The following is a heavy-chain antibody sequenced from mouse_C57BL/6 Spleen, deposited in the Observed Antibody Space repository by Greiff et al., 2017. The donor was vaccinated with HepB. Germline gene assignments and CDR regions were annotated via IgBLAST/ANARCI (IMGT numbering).Heavy chain of an antibody. CDR2: IDPSDSYT. V-gene: IGHV1-50*01. CDR1: GYTFTSYW. D-gene: IGHD2-4*01. Sequence: QVQLQQPGAELVKPGASVKLSCKASGYTFTSYWMQWVKQRPGQGLEWIGEIDPSDSYTNYNQKFKGKATLTVDTSSSTAYMQLSSLTSEDAAVYYCARWSYYDYDDYAMDYWGQGTSVTVSS. J-gene: IGHJ4*01. CDR3: ARWSYYDYDDYAMDY.